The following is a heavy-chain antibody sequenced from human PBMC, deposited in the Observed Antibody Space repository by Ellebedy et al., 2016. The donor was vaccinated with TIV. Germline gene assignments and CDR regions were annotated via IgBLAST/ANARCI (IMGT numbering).Heavy chain of an antibody. J-gene: IGHJ4*02. Sequence: GESLKISCAASGFSFSDWYMDWVRQAPGRGLEWVGRIKNKADSYTTQYAASVKGRFTISRDNSKNSLYLQMDSLNTEDTAVYYCARDKWGSYDYWGQGTLVTVSS. CDR1: GFSFSDWY. CDR2: IKNKADSYTT. CDR3: ARDKWGSYDY. V-gene: IGHV3-72*01. D-gene: IGHD3-16*01.